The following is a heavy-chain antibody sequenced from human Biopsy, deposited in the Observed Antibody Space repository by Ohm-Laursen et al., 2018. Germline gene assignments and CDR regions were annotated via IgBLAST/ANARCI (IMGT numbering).Heavy chain of an antibody. CDR1: GGSISSDY. J-gene: IGHJ6*02. V-gene: IGHV4-59*01. CDR3: ARATNSTGWPYYYFYGMDV. D-gene: IGHD2/OR15-2a*01. CDR2: IYYSGST. Sequence: GTLSLICTVSGGSISSDYWSWIRQTPGKGLEWIGYIYYSGSTNYNPSLKSRVTISVDTSKNQFSQRLNSVTAADTAVYYCARATNSTGWPYYYFYGMDVWGQGTTVTVSS.